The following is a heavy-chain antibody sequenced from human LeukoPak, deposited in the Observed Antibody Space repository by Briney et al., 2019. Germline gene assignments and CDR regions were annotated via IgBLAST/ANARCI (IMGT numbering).Heavy chain of an antibody. J-gene: IGHJ4*02. CDR2: ISWNSGSI. Sequence: PGGSLRLSCAASGFTFDDYAMHWVRQAPGKGLEWVSGISWNSGSIGYADSVKGRFTISRDNAKNSLYLQMNSLRAEDTAVYYCAREFQVYYYDSSGYYPDYWGQGTLVTVSS. D-gene: IGHD3-22*01. V-gene: IGHV3-9*01. CDR1: GFTFDDYA. CDR3: AREFQVYYYDSSGYYPDY.